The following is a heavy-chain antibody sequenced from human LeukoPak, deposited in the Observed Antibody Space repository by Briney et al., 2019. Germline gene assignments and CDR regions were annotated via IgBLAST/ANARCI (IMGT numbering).Heavy chain of an antibody. D-gene: IGHD6-19*01. CDR1: GFTFSDYY. Sequence: GGSLRLSCAASGFTFSDYYMSWIRQAPGKGLAWVSYISSSGSTIYYADSVKGRFTISRDNAKNSLYLHMNSLRAEDTAVYYCARRYSSGWYPNYYMDVWGKGTTVTVSS. J-gene: IGHJ6*03. CDR3: ARRYSSGWYPNYYMDV. V-gene: IGHV3-11*04. CDR2: ISSSGSTI.